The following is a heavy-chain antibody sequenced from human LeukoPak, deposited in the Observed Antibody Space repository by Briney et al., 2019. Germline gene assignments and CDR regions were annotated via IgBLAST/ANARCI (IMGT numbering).Heavy chain of an antibody. CDR1: GYTFTSYD. V-gene: IGHV1-8*01. J-gene: IGHJ4*02. CDR3: ARGLGRTAMVTRGGVRFDY. CDR2: MNPNSGNT. D-gene: IGHD5-18*01. Sequence: ASVKVSCKASGYTFTSYDINRVRQATGQGLEWMGWMNPNSGNTGYAQKFQGRVTMTRNTSISTAYMELSSLRSEDTAVYYCARGLGRTAMVTRGGVRFDYWGREPWSPSPQ.